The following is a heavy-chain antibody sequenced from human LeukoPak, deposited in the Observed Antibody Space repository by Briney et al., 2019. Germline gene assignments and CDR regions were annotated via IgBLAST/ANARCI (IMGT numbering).Heavy chain of an antibody. CDR2: ISSSSSYI. V-gene: IGHV3-21*01. CDR1: GFTFSSYS. J-gene: IGHJ3*02. CDR3: ARDRITARGAFDI. D-gene: IGHD6-25*01. Sequence: PGGSLRLSCAASGFTFSSYSMNWVRQAPGKGLEWVSSISSSSSYIYYADSVKGRFTISRDNAKNSLYLQMNSLRAEDTAVYYCARDRITARGAFDIWGQGTMVTVSS.